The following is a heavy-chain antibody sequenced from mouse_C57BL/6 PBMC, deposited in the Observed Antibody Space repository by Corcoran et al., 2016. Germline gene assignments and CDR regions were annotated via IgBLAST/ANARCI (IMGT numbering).Heavy chain of an antibody. D-gene: IGHD2-2*01. CDR2: INPYSGVP. CDR1: GYTFTTYG. V-gene: IGHV9-3*01. CDR3: ASMVTTRFAY. J-gene: IGHJ3*01. Sequence: QIQLVQSGPELKKPGETVKISCKVSGYTFTTYGMSWVKQAPGKGLKLMCWINPYSGVPTYADDFKGRFAFSLETSASTAYFQINNRKNEDTATYFWASMVTTRFAYWGQGTLVIVSA.